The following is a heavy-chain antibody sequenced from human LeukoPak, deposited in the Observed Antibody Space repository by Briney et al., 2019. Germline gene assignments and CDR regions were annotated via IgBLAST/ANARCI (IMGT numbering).Heavy chain of an antibody. CDR3: ARDSTVTTGSGHRGVDY. CDR2: ISYDGSNK. CDR1: GFTFSSYA. V-gene: IGHV3-30-3*01. J-gene: IGHJ4*02. Sequence: GGSLRLSCAASGFTFSSYAMPWVRQAPGKELEWVAVISYDGSNKYYADSVKGRFTISRDNSKNTLYLQMNSLRAEDTAVYYCARDSTVTTGSGHRGVDYWGQGTLVTVSS. D-gene: IGHD4-17*01.